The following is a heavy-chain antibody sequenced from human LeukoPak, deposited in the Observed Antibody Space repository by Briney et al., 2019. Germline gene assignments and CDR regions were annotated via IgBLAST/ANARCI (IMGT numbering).Heavy chain of an antibody. CDR3: ANYFDYYAAFKA. Sequence: SVKVSCKTSGGTFHIYAINWVRQAPGQGLEWVGGVLPMFGAPASAPKFQGRVTFTTDTSADTVTMELSSLTSDDTVMYYCANYFDYYAAFKAWGQGTMVAVSS. V-gene: IGHV1-69*05. CDR2: VLPMFGAP. D-gene: IGHD3-22*01. J-gene: IGHJ3*01. CDR1: GGTFHIYA.